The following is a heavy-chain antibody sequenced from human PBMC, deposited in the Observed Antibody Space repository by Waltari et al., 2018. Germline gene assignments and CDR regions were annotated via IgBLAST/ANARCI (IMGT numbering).Heavy chain of an antibody. CDR1: GFTFSSYA. CDR2: ISGSGGNT. D-gene: IGHD3-9*01. Sequence: LESGGGLVQPGGSLRLSCITSGFTFSSYAMNWVRQAPGKGLEWVSGISGSGGNTYYADSVKVRFTISRDNSKNTLYLQMNSLRAEDTAVYYCARARHFDWLVDYWGQGTLVTVSS. J-gene: IGHJ4*02. CDR3: ARARHFDWLVDY. V-gene: IGHV3-23*01.